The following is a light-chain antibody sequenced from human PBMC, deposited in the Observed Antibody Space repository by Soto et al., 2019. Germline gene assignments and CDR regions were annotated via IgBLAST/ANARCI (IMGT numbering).Light chain of an antibody. CDR1: QSISSY. CDR3: QQYNSYST. CDR2: KAS. Sequence: DIQMTHSPSSLSASVGDRVTITCRASQSISSYLNWYQQKPGKAPKLLIYKASSLESGVPSRLSGSGSGTEFTLTISSLQPDDFATYYCQQYNSYSTFGQGTKVDIK. J-gene: IGKJ1*01. V-gene: IGKV1-5*03.